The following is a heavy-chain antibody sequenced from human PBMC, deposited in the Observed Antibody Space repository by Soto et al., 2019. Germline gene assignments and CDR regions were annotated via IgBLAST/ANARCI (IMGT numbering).Heavy chain of an antibody. CDR1: GFTFSSYS. CDR3: ARRTSYDSSGYYCY. Sequence: EVQLVESGGGLVKPGGSLRLSCAASGFTFSSYSMNWVRQAPGKGLEWVSSISSSSSYIYYADSVKGRFIISRDNAKNSLYLQMNSLRAEDTAVYYCARRTSYDSSGYYCYWGQGTLVTVSS. D-gene: IGHD3-22*01. V-gene: IGHV3-21*01. J-gene: IGHJ4*02. CDR2: ISSSSSYI.